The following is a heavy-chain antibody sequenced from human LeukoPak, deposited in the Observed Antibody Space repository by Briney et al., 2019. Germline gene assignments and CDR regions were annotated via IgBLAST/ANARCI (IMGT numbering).Heavy chain of an antibody. Sequence: GGSLRLSCAASGFTFDDYAMHWVRQAPGKGLEWVSLITWAGADTFYADSVKGRFTISRDNSKNSLYLQMNSLRGEDTALYYCAKDIAMAGTTPHHLYHYMDVWGKGTTVTVSS. CDR2: ITWAGADT. J-gene: IGHJ6*03. CDR3: AKDIAMAGTTPHHLYHYMDV. D-gene: IGHD6-19*01. V-gene: IGHV3-43D*03. CDR1: GFTFDDYA.